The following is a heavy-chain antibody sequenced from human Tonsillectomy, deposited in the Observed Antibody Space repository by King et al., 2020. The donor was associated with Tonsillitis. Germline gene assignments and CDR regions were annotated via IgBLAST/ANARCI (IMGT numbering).Heavy chain of an antibody. CDR1: GGSISSGNYY. CDR2: FYYSGST. V-gene: IGHV4-31*03. J-gene: IGHJ4*02. D-gene: IGHD4-23*01. Sequence: QLQESGPGLVKPSQTLSLTCTVSGGSISSGNYYWSWIRQHPGKGLEWIGYFYYSGSTYYNPSLKSRVTISVDTSKNQFSLKLSSVTAADTAVYYCARDGLSGNPFDYWGQGTLVTVSS. CDR3: ARDGLSGNPFDY.